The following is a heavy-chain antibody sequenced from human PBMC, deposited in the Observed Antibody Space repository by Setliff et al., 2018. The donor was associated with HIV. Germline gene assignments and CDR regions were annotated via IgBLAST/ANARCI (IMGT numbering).Heavy chain of an antibody. CDR1: GGSFSGYY. Sequence: SETLSLTCAVYGGSFSGYYWTWIRQPPGKGLEWIGEINHSGSTNYNPSLKSRVTISIDTPKNQFSLDLTSVTAADTAVYYCARGGYGSGNAYYFADWGQGTLVTVSS. CDR3: ARGGYGSGNAYYFAD. D-gene: IGHD3-10*01. CDR2: INHSGST. V-gene: IGHV4-34*01. J-gene: IGHJ4*02.